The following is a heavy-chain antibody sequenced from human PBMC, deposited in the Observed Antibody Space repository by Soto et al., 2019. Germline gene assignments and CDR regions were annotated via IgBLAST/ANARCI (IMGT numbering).Heavy chain of an antibody. D-gene: IGHD2-8*01. V-gene: IGHV4-34*01. J-gene: IGHJ4*02. CDR1: GGSFCGYY. Sequence: SETLSLTCAVYGGSFCGYYWSWIRQPPGKGLEWIGEINHSGSTNYNPSLKSRVTISVDTSKNQFSLKLNSVTATDAAVYYCARRGTNSPFDYWGQGTLVTVSS. CDR2: INHSGST. CDR3: ARRGTNSPFDY.